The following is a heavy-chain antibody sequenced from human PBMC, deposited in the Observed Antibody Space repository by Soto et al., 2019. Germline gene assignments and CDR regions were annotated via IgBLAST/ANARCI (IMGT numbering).Heavy chain of an antibody. Sequence: ASVKVSCKASGYTFIGYYIHWVRQAPGQGLEWMGWINPNSGGTNYAQRFQGWVTMTRDRSISTAYMELSRLKSDDTAVYYCARVGGGLASLGYYGMDVWGQGTTVTV. CDR3: ARVGGGLASLGYYGMDV. CDR2: INPNSGGT. D-gene: IGHD3-10*01. CDR1: GYTFIGYY. J-gene: IGHJ6*02. V-gene: IGHV1-2*04.